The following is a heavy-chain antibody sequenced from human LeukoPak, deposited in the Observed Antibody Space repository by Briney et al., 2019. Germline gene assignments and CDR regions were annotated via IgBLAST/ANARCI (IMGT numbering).Heavy chain of an antibody. CDR1: GFTVSNHA. CDR3: AKLASLCTSTSCVRGGFDF. D-gene: IGHD2-2*01. J-gene: IGHJ4*02. Sequence: GGSLRLSCTASGFTVSNHAMSWVRQAPGKGLEWVSALTGSGGSTYYADSVKGRFTISRDNSLNTLYLQINSLRADDTAKYYCAKLASLCTSTSCVRGGFDFWGQGTLVTVSS. V-gene: IGHV3-23*01. CDR2: LTGSGGST.